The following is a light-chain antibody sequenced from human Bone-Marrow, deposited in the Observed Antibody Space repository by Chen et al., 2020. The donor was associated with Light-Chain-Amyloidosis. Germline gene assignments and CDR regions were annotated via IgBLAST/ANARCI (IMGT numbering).Light chain of an antibody. J-gene: IGLJ1*01. Sequence: QSALTQPASVSGSPGQSITISCTGTSSYVGCDNHVSWYQHHPDKAPKLMIYEVTNRSSWVPDRFSGSTSDNTASLTISGLQTEDEADYFCSSYTIPNTLVFGSGTSVTVL. V-gene: IGLV2-14*01. CDR3: SSYTIPNTLV. CDR1: SSYVGCDNH. CDR2: EVT.